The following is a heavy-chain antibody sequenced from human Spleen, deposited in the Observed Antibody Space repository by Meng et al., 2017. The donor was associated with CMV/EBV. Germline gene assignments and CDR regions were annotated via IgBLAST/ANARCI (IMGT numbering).Heavy chain of an antibody. D-gene: IGHD3-22*01. V-gene: IGHV3-23*01. CDR1: GFTFSSFA. CDR2: ISATGVTT. CDR3: AKGNSFYDSSGYPDF. Sequence: GESLKISCAASGFTFSSFAMIWVRQSPGKGLEWVSSISATGVTTSSAGAVEGRFTISRDNSKNTLFLQMTGLRAEDTALYFCAKGNSFYDSSGYPDFWGQGALVTDSS. J-gene: IGHJ4*02.